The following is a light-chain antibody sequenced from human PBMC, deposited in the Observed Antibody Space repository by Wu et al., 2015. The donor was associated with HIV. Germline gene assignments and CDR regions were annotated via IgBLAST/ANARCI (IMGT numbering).Light chain of an antibody. Sequence: EIVLTQSPGTLSLSPGERATLSCRASPSVGNNYFAWFQRKPGQAPRLLIYGASSRATGIPDRFSGSGSGTDFTLTITRLEPEDFAVYYCQQYDTSITFGQGTRLDLK. J-gene: IGKJ5*01. CDR1: PSVGNNY. CDR2: GAS. CDR3: QQYDTSIT. V-gene: IGKV3-20*01.